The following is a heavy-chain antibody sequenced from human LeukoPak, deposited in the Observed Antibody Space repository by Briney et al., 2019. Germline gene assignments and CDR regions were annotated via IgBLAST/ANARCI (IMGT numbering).Heavy chain of an antibody. D-gene: IGHD2-15*01. J-gene: IGHJ3*02. CDR1: GGTFSSYA. CDR2: ISAYNGNT. V-gene: IGHV1-18*01. Sequence: ASVKVSCKASGGTFSSYAISWVRQAPGQGLEWMGWISAYNGNTNYAQKLQGRVTITTDTSTSTAYMELRSLRSDDTAVYYCARVASIGYCSGGSCLPTVRGAFDIWGQGTMVTVSS. CDR3: ARVASIGYCSGGSCLPTVRGAFDI.